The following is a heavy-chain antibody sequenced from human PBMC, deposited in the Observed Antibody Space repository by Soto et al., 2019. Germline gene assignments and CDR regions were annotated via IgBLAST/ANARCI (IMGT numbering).Heavy chain of an antibody. Sequence: GSLRLSCAASGFTFSSYAMSWVRQAPGKGLEWVSAISGSGGSTYYADSVKGRFTISRDNSKNTLYLQMNSLRAEDTAVYYCAKDVPPLPHRRKKTNWFDPWGQGTLVTVSS. CDR2: ISGSGGST. V-gene: IGHV3-23*01. D-gene: IGHD3-10*02. CDR1: GFTFSSYA. CDR3: AKDVPPLPHRRKKTNWFDP. J-gene: IGHJ5*02.